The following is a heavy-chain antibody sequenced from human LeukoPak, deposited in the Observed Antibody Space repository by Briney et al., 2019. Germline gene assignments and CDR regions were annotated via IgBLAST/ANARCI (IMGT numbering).Heavy chain of an antibody. D-gene: IGHD5-18*01. V-gene: IGHV1-2*02. CDR3: ARAGARGYSYGY. CDR1: GYTFTGYY. CDR2: INPNSGGT. J-gene: IGHJ4*02. Sequence: APVKVSCKASGYTFTGYYMHWVRQAPVQGLEWMGWINPNSGGTNYAQKFQGRVTMTRDTSISTAYMELSRLRSDDTAVYYCARAGARGYSYGYWGQGTLVTVSS.